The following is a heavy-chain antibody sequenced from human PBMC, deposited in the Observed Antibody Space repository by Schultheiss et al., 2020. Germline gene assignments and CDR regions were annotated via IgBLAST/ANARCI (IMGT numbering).Heavy chain of an antibody. CDR1: GGSFSGYY. D-gene: IGHD6-19*01. CDR2: IYYSGST. CDR3: ARTAVAPDS. J-gene: IGHJ4*02. Sequence: SETLSLTCAVYGGSFSGYYWSWIRQPPGKGLEWIGYIYYSGSTYYNPSLKSRVIISVDTSKNQFSLKLSSVTAADTAVYFCARTAVAPDSWGQGTLVTVSS. V-gene: IGHV4-34*01.